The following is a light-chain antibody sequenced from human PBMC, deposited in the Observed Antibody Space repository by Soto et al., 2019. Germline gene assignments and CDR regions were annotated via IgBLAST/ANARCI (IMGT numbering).Light chain of an antibody. Sequence: DIPMTQSPSTLSASVGDRVTITCRASQSISSWLAWYQQKPGKAPKLLIYKASSLDSGVPSRGSGSGSGTAFTLTMSSLQPDDFATYYCQQYNSYSWTFGKGTKVESK. CDR2: KAS. J-gene: IGKJ1*01. CDR1: QSISSW. V-gene: IGKV1-5*03. CDR3: QQYNSYSWT.